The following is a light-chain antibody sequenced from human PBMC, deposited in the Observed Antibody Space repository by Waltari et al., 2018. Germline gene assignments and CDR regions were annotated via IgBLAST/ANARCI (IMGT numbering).Light chain of an antibody. Sequence: EIVLTQSPATLSLSPGERATLSCRASQSVSSYLAWYQQKPGQAPRLRIYDASNRATGIPARFSGSGSGTDFTLTISSLEPEDFAVYYCQQRSNWPRTFGQGTKVEIK. CDR1: QSVSSY. CDR2: DAS. CDR3: QQRSNWPRT. V-gene: IGKV3-11*01. J-gene: IGKJ1*01.